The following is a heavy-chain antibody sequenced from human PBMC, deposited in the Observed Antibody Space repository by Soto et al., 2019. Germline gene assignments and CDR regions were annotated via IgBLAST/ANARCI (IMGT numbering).Heavy chain of an antibody. CDR1: GFAFSDYP. J-gene: IGHJ4*01. V-gene: IGHV3-48*02. CDR3: ARNKAMDDY. CDR2: ITSGSDTI. Sequence: EVQLVESGGGLIQPGGSLRLSCVASGFAFSDYPMNWVRQAPGKGLEWISYITSGSDTIYYADSVKGRFTISRDNAKNSLFLQMNSLRDEVTALYYCARNKAMDDYWGRGTLVTVSS. D-gene: IGHD5-18*01.